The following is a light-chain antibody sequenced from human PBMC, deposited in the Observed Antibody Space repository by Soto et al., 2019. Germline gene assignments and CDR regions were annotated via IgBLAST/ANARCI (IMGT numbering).Light chain of an antibody. J-gene: IGLJ2*01. CDR3: SSYTSSRSVV. CDR2: EVS. V-gene: IGLV2-14*01. CDR1: SSDVGGYNY. Sequence: QSVLTQPAYVSGSPGQSINISCTGTSSDVGGYNYVSWYQQHPGKAPKLMIYEVSNRPSGVSTRFSGSKSGNTASLTISGLHAEDEADYYCSSYTSSRSVVFGGGTKLTVL.